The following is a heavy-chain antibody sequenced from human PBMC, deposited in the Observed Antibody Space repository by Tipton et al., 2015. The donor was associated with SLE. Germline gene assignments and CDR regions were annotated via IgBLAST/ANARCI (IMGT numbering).Heavy chain of an antibody. CDR1: GGSINNYY. D-gene: IGHD3-10*01. V-gene: IGHV4-59*12. CDR3: ASPITLVRGVTKDY. Sequence: TLSLTCTVSGGSINNYYWSWIRQPPGKGLEWIGYIYYTGSTHYNPSLKTRVTISVDTSKNQFSLKVSSVTAADTAVYYCASPITLVRGVTKDYWGQGTLVTVSS. CDR2: IYYTGST. J-gene: IGHJ4*02.